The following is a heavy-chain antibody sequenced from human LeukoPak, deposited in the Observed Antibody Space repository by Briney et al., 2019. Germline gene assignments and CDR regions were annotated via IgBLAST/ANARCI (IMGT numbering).Heavy chain of an antibody. CDR2: ISSSSSYI. CDR3: ARISVVTTFRSPKYYFDY. CDR1: GFNFSSYS. J-gene: IGHJ4*02. V-gene: IGHV3-21*01. Sequence: GGSLRLSCAASGFNFSSYSMSWVRQAPGKGLEWVSSISSSSSYIYYSDSVKGRFTISRDNAKNSPYLQMNSLRAEDTAVYYCARISVVTTFRSPKYYFDYWGQGTLVTVSS. D-gene: IGHD2/OR15-2a*01.